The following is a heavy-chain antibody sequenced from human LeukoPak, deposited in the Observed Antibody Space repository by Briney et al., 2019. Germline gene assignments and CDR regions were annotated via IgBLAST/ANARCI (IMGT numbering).Heavy chain of an antibody. D-gene: IGHD2-2*02. V-gene: IGHV4-59*08. Sequence: SETLSLTCTVSGGSISSYYWNWIRQPPGRGLEWIGYIFYDGSTNCNPSLKSRVTISVDTSKNQFSLKLSSVTAADTAVYYCARHGRIGYCSSTSCYTFDHWGQGTLVTVSS. CDR3: ARHGRIGYCSSTSCYTFDH. CDR1: GGSISSYY. J-gene: IGHJ4*02. CDR2: IFYDGST.